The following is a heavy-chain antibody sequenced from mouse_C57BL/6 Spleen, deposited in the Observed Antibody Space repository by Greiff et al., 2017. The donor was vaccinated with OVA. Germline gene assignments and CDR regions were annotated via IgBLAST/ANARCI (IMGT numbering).Heavy chain of an antibody. CDR3: ARWNYSNRGYAMDY. J-gene: IGHJ4*01. D-gene: IGHD2-5*01. V-gene: IGHV1-26*01. CDR1: GYTFTDYY. Sequence: EVQLQQSGPELVKPGASVKISCKASGYTFTDYYMNWVKQSHGKSLEWIGDINPNNGGTSYNQKFKGKATLTVDKSSSTAYMELRSLTSEDSAVYYCARWNYSNRGYAMDYWGQGTSVTVSS. CDR2: INPNNGGT.